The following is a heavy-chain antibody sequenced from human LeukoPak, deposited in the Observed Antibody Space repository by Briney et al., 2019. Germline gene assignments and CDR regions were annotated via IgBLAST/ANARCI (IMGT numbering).Heavy chain of an antibody. CDR3: ARVRCSSNSCFPDY. Sequence: QPGGSLRLSCAASGFTFSTYWMSWVRQAPGKGLEWVANIKQDGSDKYDVDSVKGRFTISRDNAKNSLFLQMNSLRAEDTAVYYCARVRCSSNSCFPDYWGQGTLVTVSS. V-gene: IGHV3-7*01. CDR1: GFTFSTYW. J-gene: IGHJ4*02. D-gene: IGHD2-2*01. CDR2: IKQDGSDK.